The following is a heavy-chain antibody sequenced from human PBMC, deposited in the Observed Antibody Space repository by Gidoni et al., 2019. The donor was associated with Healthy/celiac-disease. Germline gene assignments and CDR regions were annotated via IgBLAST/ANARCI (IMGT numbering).Heavy chain of an antibody. D-gene: IGHD5-12*01. CDR1: GLTFDEYG. V-gene: IGHV3-20*04. J-gene: IGHJ6*03. CDR2: INWNVGST. CDR3: ARYSGYPRSHYYYYYMDV. Sequence: EVQLVESGGGVVRPGGSLRLSCDASGLTFDEYGMHWVRQAPGKGLEWVSGINWNVGSTGYADSVKGRFTISRDNAKNSLYLQMNSLRAEDTALYYCARYSGYPRSHYYYYYMDVWCKGTTVTVSS.